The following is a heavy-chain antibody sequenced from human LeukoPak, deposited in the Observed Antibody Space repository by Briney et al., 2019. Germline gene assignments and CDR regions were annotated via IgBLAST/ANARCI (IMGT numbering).Heavy chain of an antibody. CDR3: ARDRYIAYYDSSGYYYDY. D-gene: IGHD3-22*01. CDR2: IKQDGSEK. Sequence: PGGSLRLSCAASGFTFSSYWMSWVRQAPGKGLEWVANIKQDGSEKYYVDSVKGRFTISRDNAKNSLYLQMNSLRAEDTAVDYCARDRYIAYYDSSGYYYDYWGQGTLVTVSS. CDR1: GFTFSSYW. J-gene: IGHJ4*02. V-gene: IGHV3-7*01.